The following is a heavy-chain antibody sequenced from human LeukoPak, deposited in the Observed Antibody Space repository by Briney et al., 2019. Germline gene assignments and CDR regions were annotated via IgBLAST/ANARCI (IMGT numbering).Heavy chain of an antibody. Sequence: GASVKVSCKASGYTFTGYYMHWVRQAPGQGLGWMGWINPNSGGTNYAQKFQGRVTMTRDTSISTAYMELSRLRSDDTAVYYCARINNLDIGIAAAGPIDYWGQGTLVTVSS. V-gene: IGHV1-2*02. J-gene: IGHJ4*02. D-gene: IGHD6-13*01. CDR1: GYTFTGYY. CDR2: INPNSGGT. CDR3: ARINNLDIGIAAAGPIDY.